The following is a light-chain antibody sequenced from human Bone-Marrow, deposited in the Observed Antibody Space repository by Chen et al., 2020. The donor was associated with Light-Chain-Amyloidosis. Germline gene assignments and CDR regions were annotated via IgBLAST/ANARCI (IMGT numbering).Light chain of an antibody. CDR1: TSNIGAGYG. V-gene: IGLV1-40*01. CDR3: SSFAAGSTWV. J-gene: IGLJ3*02. Sequence: QSALTQPASVSGAPGQRVTISCTGSTSNIGAGYGVHWYQQVPGTAPKLLIYGNTNRPSGVPDRFSASKSGTSASLAISGLQAEDEADYYCSSFAAGSTWVFGGGTSLTVL. CDR2: GNT.